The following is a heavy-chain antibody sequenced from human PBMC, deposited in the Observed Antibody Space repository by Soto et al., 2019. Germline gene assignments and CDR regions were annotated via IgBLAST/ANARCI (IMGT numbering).Heavy chain of an antibody. CDR1: GFTFSTYW. CDR3: VRVGRLGVD. CDR2: IKEDGSEK. D-gene: IGHD3-16*01. J-gene: IGHJ4*02. V-gene: IGHV3-7*03. Sequence: EVQLVESGGGLVQPGGSLRLSCAASGFTFSTYWMSWVRQAPGKGLEWGANIKEDGSEKYYVDSVKRRFTISRDNANNTLYLQTNGLRAEDTAVYYCVRVGRLGVDWGQGTLVTVSS.